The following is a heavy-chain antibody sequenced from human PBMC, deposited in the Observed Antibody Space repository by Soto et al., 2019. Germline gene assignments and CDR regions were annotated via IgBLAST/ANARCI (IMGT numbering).Heavy chain of an antibody. D-gene: IGHD2-2*01. J-gene: IGHJ5*02. Sequence: SGPTLVNPTETLTLTCTVSGFSLSNARMGVSWIRQPPGKALEWLAHIFSNDEKSYSTSLKSRLTISKDTSKSQVVLTMTNMDPVDTATYYCARIYVVVPAAKTNWFDPWGQGTLVTVSS. CDR3: ARIYVVVPAAKTNWFDP. CDR2: IFSNDEK. CDR1: GFSLSNARMG. V-gene: IGHV2-26*01.